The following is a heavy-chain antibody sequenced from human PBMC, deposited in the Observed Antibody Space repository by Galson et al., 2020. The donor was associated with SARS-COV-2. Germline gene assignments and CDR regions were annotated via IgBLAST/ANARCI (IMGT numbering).Heavy chain of an antibody. J-gene: IGHJ5*02. Sequence: GGSLRLSCAASGFTFSDYYMSWIRQAPGKGLEWVSYISSSGSTIYYADSVKGRFTISRDNAKNSLYLQMNSLRAEDTAVYYCARGPFPSLLWFGELLGAWFDPWGQGTLVTVSS. CDR2: ISSSGSTI. CDR1: GFTFSDYY. D-gene: IGHD3-10*01. V-gene: IGHV3-11*01. CDR3: ARGPFPSLLWFGELLGAWFDP.